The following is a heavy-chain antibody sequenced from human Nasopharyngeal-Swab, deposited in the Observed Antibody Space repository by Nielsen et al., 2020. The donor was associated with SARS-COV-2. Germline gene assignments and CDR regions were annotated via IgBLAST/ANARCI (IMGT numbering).Heavy chain of an antibody. Sequence: SLKISCAASGFTFSSYAMHWVRQAPGKGLEWVAVISYDGSNKYYAYSVTGRFTISRDNSKNTLYLQMNSLRAGDTAVYYCGRTAHWGQGTLVTVSS. V-gene: IGHV3-30*04. CDR1: GFTFSSYA. J-gene: IGHJ4*02. CDR2: ISYDGSNK. CDR3: GRTAH.